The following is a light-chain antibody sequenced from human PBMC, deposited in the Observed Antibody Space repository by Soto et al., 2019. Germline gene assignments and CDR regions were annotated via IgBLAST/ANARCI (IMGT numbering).Light chain of an antibody. CDR2: DAS. CDR3: QHYNTYSSLT. V-gene: IGKV1-5*01. Sequence: IQMTQSRSTLSASVVDRVTSTCRASQSFSSLLAWYQQKLGRAPRLLXYDASRLESGVPSRFSGSGYGTEFTLTISSLQPDDFATYYCQHYNTYSSLTFGGGTKV. CDR1: QSFSSL. J-gene: IGKJ4*01.